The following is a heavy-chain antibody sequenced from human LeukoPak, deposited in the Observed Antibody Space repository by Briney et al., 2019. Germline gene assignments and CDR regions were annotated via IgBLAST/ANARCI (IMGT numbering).Heavy chain of an antibody. J-gene: IGHJ5*02. CDR2: INPSGSST. V-gene: IGHV1-46*01. CDR1: GYSFTSHY. D-gene: IGHD1-26*01. CDR3: ARDNSVGDVAWWFDP. Sequence: ASVKVSCKASGYSFTSHYMHWVRQAPGQGLEWLGLINPSGSSTLYAQKFQGRVTMTRDMSTTTDYMELSSLRSEDTAVYYCARDNSVGDVAWWFDPWGQGTLVAVSS.